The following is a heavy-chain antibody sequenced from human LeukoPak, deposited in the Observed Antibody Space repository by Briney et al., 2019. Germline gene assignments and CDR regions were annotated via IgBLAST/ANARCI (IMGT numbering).Heavy chain of an antibody. V-gene: IGHV5-51*01. D-gene: IGHD3-10*01. CDR3: ARQCCRGASPGFDP. Sequence: GESLKISCKGSGYSFTDYWIAWVRQMPGKGLEWMGIIYPGDSAPRHSPSFQGQVTFSADKSISTAYLQWSSLRASDTAIYYCARQCCRGASPGFDPWGQGTLVTVSS. CDR2: IYPGDSAP. J-gene: IGHJ5*02. CDR1: GYSFTDYW.